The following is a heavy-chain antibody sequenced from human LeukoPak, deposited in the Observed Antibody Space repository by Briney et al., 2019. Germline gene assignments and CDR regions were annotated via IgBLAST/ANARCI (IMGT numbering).Heavy chain of an antibody. V-gene: IGHV1-46*01. Sequence: ASVKVSCKASGYTFTSYGISWVRQAPGQGLEWMGIINLSGGTTYYAQKFQGRVTMTNDMSTSTVYMELSSLRSEDTAVYYCARDFAYNWKANWFDPWGQGTLVTVS. CDR3: ARDFAYNWKANWFDP. D-gene: IGHD1-1*01. J-gene: IGHJ5*02. CDR2: INLSGGTT. CDR1: GYTFTSYG.